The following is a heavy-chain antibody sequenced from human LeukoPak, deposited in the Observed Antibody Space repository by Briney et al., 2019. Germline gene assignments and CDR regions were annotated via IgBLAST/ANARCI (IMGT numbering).Heavy chain of an antibody. CDR3: ARGWAVAGYYYYYMDV. Sequence: SETLSLTCAVYGGSFSGYYWSWIRQPPGKGLEWIGSIYYSGSTYYNPSLKSRVTISVDTSKNQFSLKLSSVTAADTAVYYCARGWAVAGYYYYYMDVWGKGTTVTVSS. J-gene: IGHJ6*03. D-gene: IGHD6-19*01. CDR1: GGSFSGYY. V-gene: IGHV4-34*01. CDR2: IYYSGST.